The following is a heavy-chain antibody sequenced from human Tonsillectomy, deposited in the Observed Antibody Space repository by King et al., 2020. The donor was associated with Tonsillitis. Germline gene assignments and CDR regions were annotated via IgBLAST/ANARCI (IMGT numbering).Heavy chain of an antibody. D-gene: IGHD6-19*01. J-gene: IGHJ2*01. CDR1: GGSISRYY. CDR3: ERATGSSGWYEGPFDL. CDR2: IYTSGST. Sequence: VQLQESGPGLVKPSETLSLTCTVSGGSISRYYWSWIRQPAGKGLEWIGRIYTSGSTNYNPSLKSRVTMSVDTSKNQFSLMLRSVTAADTAVYYCERATGSSGWYEGPFDLWGRGTLVTVSS. V-gene: IGHV4-4*07.